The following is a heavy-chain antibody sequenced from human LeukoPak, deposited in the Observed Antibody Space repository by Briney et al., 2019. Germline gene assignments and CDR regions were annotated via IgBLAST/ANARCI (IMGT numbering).Heavy chain of an antibody. J-gene: IGHJ2*01. Sequence: GASVKVSCKASGYTFTSYGISWVRQAPGQGLEWMGWISAYNGNTNYAQKLQGRVTMTTDTSTSTAYMELRSLRSDDTAVYYCARRARDVAAPCWYFDLWGRGTLVTVSS. D-gene: IGHD6-19*01. CDR1: GYTFTSYG. V-gene: IGHV1-18*01. CDR2: ISAYNGNT. CDR3: ARRARDVAAPCWYFDL.